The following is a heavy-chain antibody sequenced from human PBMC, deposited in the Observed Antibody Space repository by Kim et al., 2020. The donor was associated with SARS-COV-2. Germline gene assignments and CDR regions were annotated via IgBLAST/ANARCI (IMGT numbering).Heavy chain of an antibody. V-gene: IGHV3-33*01. CDR3: ARDQFRTWDTAMGYGMDV. CDR2: IWYDGSNK. J-gene: IGHJ6*02. D-gene: IGHD5-18*01. CDR1: GFTFSSYG. Sequence: GGSLRLSCAASGFTFSSYGMHWVRQAPGKGLEWVAVIWYDGSNKYYADSVKGRFTISRDNSNNTLYLQMNSLRAEDTAVYYCARDQFRTWDTAMGYGMDVWGQGTTVTVSS.